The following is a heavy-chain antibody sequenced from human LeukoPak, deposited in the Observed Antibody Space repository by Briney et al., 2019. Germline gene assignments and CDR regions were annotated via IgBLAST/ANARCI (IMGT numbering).Heavy chain of an antibody. CDR1: GFTLIDYS. V-gene: IGHV3-48*04. D-gene: IGHD5-12*01. J-gene: IGHJ4*02. CDR3: VRDHRYAFDN. Sequence: GGSLSLSCAASGFTLIDYSMNWVRQAPGKGLEWISYVGISSGNTKYADSVKGRFTISGDSAKNSVFLQMNSLRVEDTALYYCVRDHRYAFDNWGQGTLDTVSS. CDR2: VGISSGNT.